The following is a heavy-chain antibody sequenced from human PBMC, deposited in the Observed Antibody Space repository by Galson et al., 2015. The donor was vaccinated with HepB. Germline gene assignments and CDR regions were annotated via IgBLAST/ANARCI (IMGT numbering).Heavy chain of an antibody. J-gene: IGHJ6*02. CDR2: IKSKTDGGAT. D-gene: IGHD3-10*01. V-gene: IGHV3-15*01. Sequence: SLRLSCAGSGFSLSNVWMSWVRQAPGKGLEWVGRIKSKTDGGATDYAAPVKGRFTLSRDDSKNTLYLQMNSLKTEDTGLYFCTTALYFYVSGSYALMDVWGQGTTVTVSS. CDR1: GFSLSNVW. CDR3: TTALYFYVSGSYALMDV.